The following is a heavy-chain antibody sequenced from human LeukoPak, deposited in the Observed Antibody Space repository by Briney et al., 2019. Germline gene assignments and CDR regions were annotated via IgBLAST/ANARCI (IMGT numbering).Heavy chain of an antibody. D-gene: IGHD6-13*01. CDR2: ISGSGGST. V-gene: IGHV3-23*01. CDR3: AKDMHSSSWFTDDAFDI. J-gene: IGHJ3*02. CDR1: GFTFSSYA. Sequence: GGSLRLSCAASGFTFSSYAMGWVRQAPGKGLEWVSAISGSGGSTYYADSVKGRFTISRDNSKNTLYLQMNSLRAEDTAVYYCAKDMHSSSWFTDDAFDIWGQGTLVTVSS.